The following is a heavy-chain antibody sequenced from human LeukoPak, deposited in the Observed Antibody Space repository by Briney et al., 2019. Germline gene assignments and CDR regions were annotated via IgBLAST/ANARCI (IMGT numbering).Heavy chain of an antibody. CDR1: GYIFTSYG. CDR2: ISVYNGNT. J-gene: IGHJ4*02. CDR3: ARDPIGSRWPYYFDY. Sequence: ASVTVSCTASGYIFTSYGISWVRQAPGQGLEWMGWISVYNGNTNYAQKVQGRVTMTTDTSTSTAYMELRSLRSDDTAVYYCARDPIGSRWPYYFDYWGQGTLVTVSS. V-gene: IGHV1-18*01. D-gene: IGHD2-15*01.